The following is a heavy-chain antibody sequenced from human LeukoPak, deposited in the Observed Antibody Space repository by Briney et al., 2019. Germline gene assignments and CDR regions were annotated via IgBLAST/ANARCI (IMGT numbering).Heavy chain of an antibody. CDR2: ISYDGSNK. D-gene: IGHD5-12*01. Sequence: GGSLRLSCAASGFTFSSYAMHWVRQAPGKGPEWVAVISYDGSNKYYADSVKGRFTISRDNSKNTLYLQMNSLRAEDTAVCYCARERVREVATITYYYYYGMDVWGKGTTVTVSS. V-gene: IGHV3-30*04. CDR3: ARERVREVATITYYYYYGMDV. CDR1: GFTFSSYA. J-gene: IGHJ6*04.